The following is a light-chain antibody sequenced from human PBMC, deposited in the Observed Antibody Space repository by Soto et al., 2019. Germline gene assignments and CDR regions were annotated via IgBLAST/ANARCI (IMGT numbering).Light chain of an antibody. CDR3: QQFDTWPRT. Sequence: IVIENSPATLSVLTAERATLSCRASQSVNSNLAWYQQKPGQAPRLLVYHTSNRATGIPDRFSASGSGTDFTLTISRLEPEDFAVYYCQQFDTWPRTFGQGTKVDIK. J-gene: IGKJ1*01. V-gene: IGKV3D-15*01. CDR1: QSVNSN. CDR2: HTS.